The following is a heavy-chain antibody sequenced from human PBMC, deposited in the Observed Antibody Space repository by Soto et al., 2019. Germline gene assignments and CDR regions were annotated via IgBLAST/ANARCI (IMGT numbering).Heavy chain of an antibody. CDR3: ARWIHYYDSGGLPASLEY. V-gene: IGHV3-21*01. Sequence: LRLSCAASGFTFSSYSMNWVRQAPGKGLEWVSSISSSSSYIYYADSMKGRFTISRDNAKNSLYLQMNSLRAEDTAVYYCARWIHYYDSGGLPASLEYWGQGTLVTVSS. CDR2: ISSSSSYI. CDR1: GFTFSSYS. J-gene: IGHJ4*02. D-gene: IGHD3-22*01.